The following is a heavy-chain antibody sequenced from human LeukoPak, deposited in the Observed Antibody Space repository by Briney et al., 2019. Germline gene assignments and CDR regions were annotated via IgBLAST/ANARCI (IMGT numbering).Heavy chain of an antibody. CDR2: MNPNSGNT. J-gene: IGHJ5*02. V-gene: IGHV1-8*01. D-gene: IGHD4-17*01. CDR3: AREDYAVNWFDP. Sequence: GASVKVSCKASGYTFTSRDINWVRQATGQGLEWMGWMNPNSGNTGYAQKFQGRVTMTRNTSISTAYMELSSLRSEDTAVYYCAREDYAVNWFDPWGQGTLVTVSS. CDR1: GYTFTSRD.